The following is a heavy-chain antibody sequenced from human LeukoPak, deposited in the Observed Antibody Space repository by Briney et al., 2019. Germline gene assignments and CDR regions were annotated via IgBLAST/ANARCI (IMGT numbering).Heavy chain of an antibody. CDR3: ARVRMGATVSDFYYYYMDV. CDR2: IISNGGST. V-gene: IGHV3-64*01. D-gene: IGHD1-26*01. CDR1: GFTFSSYS. J-gene: IGHJ6*03. Sequence: TGGFLRLSCAASGFTFSSYSMHWVRQAPGKGLESVSAIISNGGSTYYANSVKGRFTISRDNSKNTLYLQMGSLRVEDMAVYYCARVRMGATVSDFYYYYMDVWGKGTTVTVSS.